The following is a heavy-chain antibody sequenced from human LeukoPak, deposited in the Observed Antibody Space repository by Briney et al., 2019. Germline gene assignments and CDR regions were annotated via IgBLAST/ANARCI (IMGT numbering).Heavy chain of an antibody. Sequence: SDTLSLTCTVSGGSISTYYWSWIRQPPGKGLELIGYIYPTGSTNYNPSLKSRVTIAVNTSKKQFSLNLSSVTAADTAVYYCARRDSSGWNYFDSWGQGTLVTDSS. CDR1: GGSISTYY. D-gene: IGHD6-19*01. CDR2: IYPTGST. V-gene: IGHV4-59*07. J-gene: IGHJ4*02. CDR3: ARRDSSGWNYFDS.